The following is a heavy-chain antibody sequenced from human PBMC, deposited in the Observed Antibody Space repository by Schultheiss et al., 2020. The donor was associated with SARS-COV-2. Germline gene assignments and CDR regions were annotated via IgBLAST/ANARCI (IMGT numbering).Heavy chain of an antibody. CDR3: ARQLKNSGWEAFDI. V-gene: IGHV5-51*01. CDR2: IYPGDSDT. CDR1: DFFFTNYF. J-gene: IGHJ3*02. D-gene: IGHD6-19*01. Sequence: GESLKISCEGSDFFFTNYFIAWVRQKPVKGLEWMGIIYPGDSDTMYSPSFQGRVTISADESISTAYLQWGRLKDSDTAIYYCARQLKNSGWEAFDIWGQGTVVTVSS.